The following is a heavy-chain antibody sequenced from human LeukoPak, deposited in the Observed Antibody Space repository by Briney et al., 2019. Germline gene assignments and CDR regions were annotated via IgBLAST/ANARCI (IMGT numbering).Heavy chain of an antibody. CDR2: IYSGGDT. V-gene: IGHV3-66*02. CDR3: ARAFVTAAGFFYT. CDR1: GFTVSSSY. Sequence: GGSLRLSCAASGFTVSSSYMSWVRQAPGKGLEWVSVIYSGGDTHYAGSVKGRFTISRDNSVNTLYLQMNSLRTEDTAVYYCARAFVTAAGFFYTWGQGTLVTVSS. D-gene: IGHD6-13*01. J-gene: IGHJ5*02.